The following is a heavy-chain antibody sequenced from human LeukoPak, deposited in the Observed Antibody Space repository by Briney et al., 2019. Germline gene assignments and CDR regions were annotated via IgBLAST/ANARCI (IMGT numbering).Heavy chain of an antibody. J-gene: IGHJ6*03. CDR1: GFIFRSYE. Sequence: GGSLRLSCAASGFIFRSYEMNWVRQAPGKGLEWVSYISSSGSTIYYADSVKGRFTISRDNAKNSLYLQMNSLRAEDTAVYYCARDSSGWSVDYMDVWGKGTTVTISS. V-gene: IGHV3-48*03. D-gene: IGHD6-19*01. CDR3: ARDSSGWSVDYMDV. CDR2: ISSSGSTI.